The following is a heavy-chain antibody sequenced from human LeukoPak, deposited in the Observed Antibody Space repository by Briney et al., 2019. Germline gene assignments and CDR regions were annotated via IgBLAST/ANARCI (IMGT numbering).Heavy chain of an antibody. V-gene: IGHV4-39*01. D-gene: IGHD2-15*01. CDR3: ARHIPLGGYYYGMGV. CDR2: IYYSGST. CDR1: GGSISSSSYY. Sequence: PSETLSLTCTVSGGSISSSSYYWGWIRQPPGKGLEWIGSIYYSGSTYYNPSLKSRVTISVDTSKNQFSLKLSSVTAADTAVYYCARHIPLGGYYYGMGVWGQGTTVTVSS. J-gene: IGHJ6*02.